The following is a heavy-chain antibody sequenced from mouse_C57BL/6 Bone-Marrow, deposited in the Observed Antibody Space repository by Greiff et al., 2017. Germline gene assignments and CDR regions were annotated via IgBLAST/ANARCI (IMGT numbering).Heavy chain of an antibody. J-gene: IGHJ2*01. CDR2: INPGSGGT. D-gene: IGHD3-2*02. CDR3: ARGAQATYFDY. V-gene: IGHV1-54*01. Sequence: VQLQQSGAELVRPGTSVKVSCKASGYAFTNYLIEWVKQRPGQGLEWIGVINPGSGGTNYNEKFKGKATLTADKSSSTAYMQLSSLTSEDSAVYFCARGAQATYFDYWGQGTTLTVSS. CDR1: GYAFTNYL.